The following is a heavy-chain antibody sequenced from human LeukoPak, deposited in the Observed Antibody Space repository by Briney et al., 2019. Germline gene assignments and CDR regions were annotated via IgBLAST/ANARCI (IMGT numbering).Heavy chain of an antibody. CDR2: FDPEDSET. V-gene: IGHV1-24*01. J-gene: IGHJ4*02. CDR3: ATEYYYDSTSDY. Sequence: ASVKVSCKVSGYTLTELSMHWVRQAPGKGLEWMGGFDPEDSETIYAQKFQGRVTMTEDTSTDTAYMELSSLRSEDTAVYYCATEYYYDSTSDYWGQGTLVTVSS. D-gene: IGHD3-22*01. CDR1: GYTLTELS.